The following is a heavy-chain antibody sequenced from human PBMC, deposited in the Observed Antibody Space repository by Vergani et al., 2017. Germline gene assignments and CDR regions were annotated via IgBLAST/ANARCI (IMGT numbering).Heavy chain of an antibody. Sequence: QVQLQESGPGLVKPPGTLSLTCAVSGGSISGTNWWSWVRQSPGKGLEWIGEIYHSGSTNYNPSLKSRVTISVDKSKNQFSLKLRSVTAADTAVYYCARRGGSSLVGAAIDYWGQGTLVTVSS. J-gene: IGHJ4*02. CDR3: ARRGGSSLVGAAIDY. D-gene: IGHD1-26*01. V-gene: IGHV4-4*03. CDR2: IYHSGST. CDR1: GGSISGTNW.